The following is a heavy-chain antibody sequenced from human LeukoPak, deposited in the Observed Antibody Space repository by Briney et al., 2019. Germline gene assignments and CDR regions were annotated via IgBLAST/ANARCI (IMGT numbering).Heavy chain of an antibody. CDR1: GGTFISYA. Sequence: AASVKVSCKASGGTFISYAISWVRQAPGQGLEWMGRIIPIFGTANYAQKFQGRVTITTDESTSTAYMELSSLRSEDTAVYYCARGEGWDYDSSGYYHAFDIWGQGTMVTVSS. V-gene: IGHV1-69*05. J-gene: IGHJ3*02. CDR2: IIPIFGTA. CDR3: ARGEGWDYDSSGYYHAFDI. D-gene: IGHD3-22*01.